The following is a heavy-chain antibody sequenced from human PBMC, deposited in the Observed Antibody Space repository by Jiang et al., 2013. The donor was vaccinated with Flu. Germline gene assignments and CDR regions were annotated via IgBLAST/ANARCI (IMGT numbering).Heavy chain of an antibody. J-gene: IGHJ4*02. V-gene: IGHV3-30*02. CDR1: GFSFSYYG. CDR3: ATLRGSSYDTYLLDS. Sequence: QLVESGGGVVQPGGSLRLSCAASGFSFSYYGMYWVRQASGEGLEWLTSIRFDGSDKYYADSVKGRFSISRDNPKNTVYLQLNSLRVEDTAIYYCATLRGSSYDTYLLDSWGQGTLVTVSS. CDR2: IRFDGSDK. D-gene: IGHD2-15*01.